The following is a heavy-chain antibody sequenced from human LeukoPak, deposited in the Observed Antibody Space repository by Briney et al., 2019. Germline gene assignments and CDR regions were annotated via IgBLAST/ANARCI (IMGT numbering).Heavy chain of an antibody. CDR3: ARDRFSLYYYDSSGYYRGYFQH. V-gene: IGHV3-21*01. CDR2: ISSSSSYI. Sequence: PGGSLRLSCAASGFTFSSYSMNWVRQAPGKGLEWVSSISSSSSYIYYADSVKGRFTISRDNAKNSLYLQMNSLRAEDTAVYYCARDRFSLYYYDSSGYYRGYFQHWGQGTLVTVSS. CDR1: GFTFSSYS. D-gene: IGHD3-22*01. J-gene: IGHJ1*01.